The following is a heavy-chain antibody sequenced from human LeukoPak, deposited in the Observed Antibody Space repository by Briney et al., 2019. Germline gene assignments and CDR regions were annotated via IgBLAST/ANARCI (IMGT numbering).Heavy chain of an antibody. Sequence: PGGSLRLSCAASGFTFSSYGMHWVRQAPGKGLEWVAVISYDGSNKYYADSVKGRFTISRDNSKNTLYLQMNSLRAEDTAVYYCAKDSSSGGAIDYWGQGTLVTVSS. V-gene: IGHV3-30*18. D-gene: IGHD3-10*01. CDR1: GFTFSSYG. CDR3: AKDSSSGGAIDY. J-gene: IGHJ4*02. CDR2: ISYDGSNK.